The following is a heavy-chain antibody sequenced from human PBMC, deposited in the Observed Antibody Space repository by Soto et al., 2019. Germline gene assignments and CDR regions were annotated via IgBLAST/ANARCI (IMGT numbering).Heavy chain of an antibody. V-gene: IGHV4-31*03. CDR1: GGSISSGGYY. D-gene: IGHD4-4*01. J-gene: IGHJ6*02. CDR2: IYYSGST. Sequence: SETLSLPCTVSGGSISSGGYYWSWIRQHPGKGLEWIGYIYYSGSTYYTPSLKSRVTISVDTSKNQLSLKLSSVTAADTAVYYCAREIISTTTVTNYYYYCMDVRVRGTTVTVSS. CDR3: AREIISTTTVTNYYYYCMDV.